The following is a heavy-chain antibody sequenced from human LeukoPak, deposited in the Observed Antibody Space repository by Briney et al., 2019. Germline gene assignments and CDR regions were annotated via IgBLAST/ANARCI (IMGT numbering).Heavy chain of an antibody. CDR1: GFTVSSKY. CDR2: IYSGDST. V-gene: IGHV3-53*01. D-gene: IGHD4-23*01. CDR3: ARRGDGGRSFDY. Sequence: PGGSLRLSCAASGFTVSSKYMSWVRQAPGKGLEWVSVIYSGDSTYYADSVKGRFTVSRDNSKNTLYLQMNSLRAEDTAVYYCARRGDGGRSFDYWGQGSLVTVSS. J-gene: IGHJ4*02.